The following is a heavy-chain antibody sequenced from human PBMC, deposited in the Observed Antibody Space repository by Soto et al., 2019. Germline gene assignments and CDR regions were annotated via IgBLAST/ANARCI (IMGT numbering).Heavy chain of an antibody. Sequence: EVQVLESGGGLVQPGGSLRLSCEGSGFTVSSHAMTWIRQAPGKGPEWVSTVTADGGTYYADSVKGRFAMSRDTSENTLYLQLMSRGAEDTAAYYCAPHVSCSGGSCQYDAFAIRGQGTMVTVSS. CDR1: GFTVSSHA. V-gene: IGHV3-23*01. CDR2: VTADGGT. D-gene: IGHD2-15*01. J-gene: IGHJ3*02. CDR3: APHVSCSGGSCQYDAFAI.